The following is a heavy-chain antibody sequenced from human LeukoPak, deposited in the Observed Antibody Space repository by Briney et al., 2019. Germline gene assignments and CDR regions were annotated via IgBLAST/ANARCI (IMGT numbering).Heavy chain of an antibody. CDR3: ARDNDRDSGRAFDI. CDR1: GFNFGDYY. Sequence: GGSLRLSCVASGFNFGDYYMGWIRQAPGKGLEWVSYISIGSHFTKYADAVKGRFTISRDDAKNSLYLQMNNLRAEDTAVYFCARDNDRDSGRAFDIWGQGTMVTVSS. J-gene: IGHJ3*02. CDR2: ISIGSHFT. V-gene: IGHV3-11*06. D-gene: IGHD4-17*01.